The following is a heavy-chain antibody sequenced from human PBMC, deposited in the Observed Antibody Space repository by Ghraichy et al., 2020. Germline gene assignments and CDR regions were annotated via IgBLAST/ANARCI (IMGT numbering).Heavy chain of an antibody. V-gene: IGHV4-34*10. Sequence: SQTLSLTCSVSNGSLSDDYWSWIRHLPGKGLEWIGEINRRGTAKYNPSLKSRLTMSLDTAKNNFFLKLASVTAADTGMYYCARAGRTNLDYWGQGTLATISS. CDR3: ARAGRTNLDY. CDR1: NGSLSDDY. D-gene: IGHD1-14*01. J-gene: IGHJ4*02. CDR2: INRRGTA.